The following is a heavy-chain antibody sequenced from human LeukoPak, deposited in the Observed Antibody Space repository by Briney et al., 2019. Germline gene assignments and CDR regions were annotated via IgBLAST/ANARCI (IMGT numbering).Heavy chain of an antibody. CDR1: GFTFSNYG. V-gene: IGHV3-33*01. Sequence: GGSLRLSCAASGFTFSNYGMHWVRQAPGKGLEWVAVIWFDGSYKYYADSVKGRFTISRDNSKNTLYLQMNSLCAEDTAVYYCARGKEQQLYAFDIWGQGTMVTVSS. CDR3: ARGKEQQLYAFDI. CDR2: IWFDGSYK. D-gene: IGHD6-13*01. J-gene: IGHJ3*02.